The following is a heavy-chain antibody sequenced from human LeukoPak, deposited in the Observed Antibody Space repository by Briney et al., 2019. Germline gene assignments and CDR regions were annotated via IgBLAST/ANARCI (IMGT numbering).Heavy chain of an antibody. D-gene: IGHD2-15*01. CDR2: ISYDGSNK. J-gene: IGHJ4*02. CDR1: GFTVSSNY. Sequence: GGSLRLSCAASGFTVSSNYMSWVRQAPGKGLEWVAVISYDGSNKYYADSVKGRFTISRDNSKNTLYLQMNSLRAEDTAVYYCAKDGQTVVVVAATYFDYWGQGTLVTVSS. CDR3: AKDGQTVVVVAATYFDY. V-gene: IGHV3-30*18.